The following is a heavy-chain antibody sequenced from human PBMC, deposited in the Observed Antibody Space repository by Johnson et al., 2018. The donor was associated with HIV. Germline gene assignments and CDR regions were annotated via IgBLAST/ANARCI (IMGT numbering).Heavy chain of an antibody. Sequence: VQLVESGGGLVQPGGSLRLSCAASGFTVSSNYMTWVRQAPGKRLEWVSVIYSGGTTYNADSVKGRFTISRDNSKNTLYLQMNSLRAEDTAVYYCARDPNSSNCSGVTCYSAAFDIWGQGTMVTVSS. D-gene: IGHD2-15*01. V-gene: IGHV3-66*01. J-gene: IGHJ3*02. CDR2: IYSGGTT. CDR3: ARDPNSSNCSGVTCYSAAFDI. CDR1: GFTVSSNY.